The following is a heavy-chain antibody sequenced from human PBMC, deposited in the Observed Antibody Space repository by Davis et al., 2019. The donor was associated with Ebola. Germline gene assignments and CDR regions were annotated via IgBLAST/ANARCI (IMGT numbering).Heavy chain of an antibody. CDR2: IHYLGNT. D-gene: IGHD4-17*01. V-gene: IGHV4-59*01. J-gene: IGHJ6*02. CDR3: ARGNYGDYIVLYYYNMDV. CDR1: GGSINNYF. Sequence: SETLSLTCTVSGGSINNYFWSWIRQLPGKGLEWIGNIHYLGNTNYNPSLKSRVTMSVDTSKNQFSLKLSSVTAADTAVYYCARGNYGDYIVLYYYNMDVWGQGTTVTVSS.